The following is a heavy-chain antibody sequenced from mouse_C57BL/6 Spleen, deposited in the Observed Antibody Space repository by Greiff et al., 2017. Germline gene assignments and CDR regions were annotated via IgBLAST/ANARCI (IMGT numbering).Heavy chain of an antibody. CDR2: IHPNSGST. CDR3: ARSGGNYPYYAMDD. D-gene: IGHD2-1*01. CDR1: GYTFTSYW. Sequence: VQLQQSGAELVKPGASVKLSCKASGYTFTSYWMHWVKQRPGQGLEWIGMIHPNSGSTNYNEKFKSKATLTADNSSSTAYMQLSSLTSEDSAVYYCARSGGNYPYYAMDDWGQGTSVTVSA. V-gene: IGHV1-64*01. J-gene: IGHJ4*01.